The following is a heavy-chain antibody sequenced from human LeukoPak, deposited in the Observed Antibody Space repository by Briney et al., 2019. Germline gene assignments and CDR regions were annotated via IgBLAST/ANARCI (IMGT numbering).Heavy chain of an antibody. Sequence: PSETLSLTCTVSGGSINSYYWSWIRQPPGKGLEWIGYIHYSGSTNYNPSLKGRVSISADTSKTQFSLNLSSVTAADTAVYYCARLDKRVHNTFDIWGQGTMVTVSS. V-gene: IGHV4-59*08. D-gene: IGHD3-9*01. CDR2: IHYSGST. J-gene: IGHJ3*02. CDR1: GGSINSYY. CDR3: ARLDKRVHNTFDI.